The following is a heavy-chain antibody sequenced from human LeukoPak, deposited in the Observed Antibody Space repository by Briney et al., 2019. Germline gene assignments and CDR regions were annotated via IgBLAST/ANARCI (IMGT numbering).Heavy chain of an antibody. D-gene: IGHD3-10*01. J-gene: IGHJ6*02. Sequence: SETLSLTCTVSGGSISSGGYYWSWIRQHPGKGLEWIGYIYYSGSAYYNPSLKSRVTISVDTSKNQFSLKLSSVTAADTAVYYCAREARHMVRGVSYYYGMDVWGQGTTVTVSS. CDR2: IYYSGSA. CDR3: AREARHMVRGVSYYYGMDV. CDR1: GGSISSGGYY. V-gene: IGHV4-31*03.